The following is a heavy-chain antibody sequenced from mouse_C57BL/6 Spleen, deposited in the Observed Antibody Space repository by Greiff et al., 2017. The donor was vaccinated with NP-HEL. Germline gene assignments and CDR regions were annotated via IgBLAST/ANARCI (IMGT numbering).Heavy chain of an antibody. CDR2: INPSTGGT. CDR3: AIYSNHAMDY. CDR1: GYSFTGYY. J-gene: IGHJ4*01. D-gene: IGHD2-5*01. V-gene: IGHV1-42*01. Sequence: VQLQQSGPELVKPGASVKISCKASGYSFTGYYMNWVKQSPEKSLEWIGEINPSTGGTTYNQTFKAKATLTVNKSSSTAYMQLQSLTSEDSAVYYCAIYSNHAMDYWGQGTSVTVSS.